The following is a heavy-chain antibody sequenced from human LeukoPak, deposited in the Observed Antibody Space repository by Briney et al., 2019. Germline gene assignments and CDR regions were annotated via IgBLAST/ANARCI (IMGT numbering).Heavy chain of an antibody. CDR3: ARSPSYYYGSGSYVRSYYYYHMDV. Sequence: PSETLSLTCAVYGGSFSGYYWSWIRQPPGKGLEWIGEINHSGSTNYNPSLKSRVTISVDTSKNQFSLKLSSVTAADTAVYYCARSPSYYYGSGSYVRSYYYYHMDVWGKGTTVTVSS. CDR1: GGSFSGYY. D-gene: IGHD3-10*01. CDR2: INHSGST. J-gene: IGHJ6*03. V-gene: IGHV4-34*01.